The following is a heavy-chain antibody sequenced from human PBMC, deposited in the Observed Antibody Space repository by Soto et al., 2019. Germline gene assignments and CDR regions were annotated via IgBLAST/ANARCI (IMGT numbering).Heavy chain of an antibody. V-gene: IGHV4-59*01. CDR2: IYYSGST. Sequence: SETLSLTCTVSGGSISSYYWSWIRQPPGKGLKWIGYIYYSGSTNYNPSLKSRVTISVDTSKNQFSLKLSSVTAADTAVYYCARVLNYFSGGSCSQLTFGGFDYWGQGTLVTVSS. CDR3: ARVLNYFSGGSCSQLTFGGFDY. CDR1: GGSISSYY. J-gene: IGHJ4*02. D-gene: IGHD2-15*01.